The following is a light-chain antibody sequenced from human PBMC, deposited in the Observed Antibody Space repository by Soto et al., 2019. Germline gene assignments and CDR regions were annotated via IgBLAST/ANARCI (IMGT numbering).Light chain of an antibody. Sequence: QSALTQPASVSGSPGQSITIFCTGTSSDVGRYNFVSWYRQHPGKAPKVLIYEGSKRPSGVSNRFSGSKSGNTASLTISGVQAEDEADYYCCSYTSSGTYVFGTGTKVTVL. V-gene: IGLV2-23*01. CDR3: CSYTSSGTYV. CDR1: SSDVGRYNF. J-gene: IGLJ1*01. CDR2: EGS.